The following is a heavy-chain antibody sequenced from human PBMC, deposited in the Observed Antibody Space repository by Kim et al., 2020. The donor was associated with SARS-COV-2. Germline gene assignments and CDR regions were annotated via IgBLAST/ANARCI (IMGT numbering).Heavy chain of an antibody. Sequence: GGSLRLSCAASGFIFSSYGMYWVRQVPGKGLEWVAVISYDGSNKYYADSVKGRFTISRDNSKNTLYLQMNSLRVEDTAVYYCARDLLDASGRYTLFRGMDVWGQGTTVTVSS. D-gene: IGHD3-10*01. CDR2: ISYDGSNK. CDR3: ARDLLDASGRYTLFRGMDV. V-gene: IGHV3-33*05. J-gene: IGHJ6*02. CDR1: GFIFSSYG.